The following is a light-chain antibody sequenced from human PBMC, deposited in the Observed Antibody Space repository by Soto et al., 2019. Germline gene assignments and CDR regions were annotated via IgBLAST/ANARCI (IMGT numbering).Light chain of an antibody. J-gene: IGLJ3*02. Sequence: QSVLTQPPSVSGAPGQRVTISCTGSSSNIGAGYNVHWYQQVPGTAPKLLIYGDSNRPSGVPDRFSGSKSGTSASLAITGLQAEDEAGYYCQSYDSSLSGWLFCGGTKLTVL. V-gene: IGLV1-40*01. CDR2: GDS. CDR1: SSNIGAGYN. CDR3: QSYDSSLSGWL.